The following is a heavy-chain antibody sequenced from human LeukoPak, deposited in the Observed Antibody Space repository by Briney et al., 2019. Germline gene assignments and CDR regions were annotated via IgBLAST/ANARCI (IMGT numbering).Heavy chain of an antibody. Sequence: PGGSLRLSCAASGFTFSNAWMSWVRQAPGKGLEWVGRIKSKTDGGTTDYAAPVKGRFTISRDDSQNTLYLQMNSLKTEDTAVYYCTTGTPGAISVAGTRYWGQGTLVTVSS. CDR1: GFTFSNAW. CDR2: IKSKTDGGTT. J-gene: IGHJ4*02. CDR3: TTGTPGAISVAGTRY. D-gene: IGHD6-19*01. V-gene: IGHV3-15*01.